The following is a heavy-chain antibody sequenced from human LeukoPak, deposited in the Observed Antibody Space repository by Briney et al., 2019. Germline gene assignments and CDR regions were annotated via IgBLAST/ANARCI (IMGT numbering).Heavy chain of an antibody. Sequence: SETLSLTCIVSGGSISSYYWSWIRQPPGKGLEWIGYIYYSGSTNYNPSLKSRVTISLDTSKNQFSPKLSSVTAADTAVYFCARGVTFGGVIVPAFDIWGQGTMVTVSS. V-gene: IGHV4-59*08. CDR3: ARGVTFGGVIVPAFDI. D-gene: IGHD3-16*02. J-gene: IGHJ3*02. CDR2: IYYSGST. CDR1: GGSISSYY.